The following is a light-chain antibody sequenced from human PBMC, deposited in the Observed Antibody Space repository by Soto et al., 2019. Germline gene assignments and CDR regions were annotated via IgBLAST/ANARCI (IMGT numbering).Light chain of an antibody. J-gene: IGKJ1*01. CDR1: QSGFSTY. CDR2: AAS. V-gene: IGKV3-20*01. CDR3: HQYGNSPWT. Sequence: EIVLTQSPGTVSLSPGDRATLSCTASQSGFSTYLAWFQLRPGQAPRLLIYAASIRATGIPDRFSGSGSGTDFSLTISRLEPEDFAVYYCHQYGNSPWTLGQGTKVEIK.